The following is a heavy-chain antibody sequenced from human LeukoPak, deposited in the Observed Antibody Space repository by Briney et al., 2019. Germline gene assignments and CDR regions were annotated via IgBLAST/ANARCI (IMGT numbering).Heavy chain of an antibody. CDR1: GFTFSSYG. CDR2: INSKSRYI. D-gene: IGHD6-6*01. Sequence: PGGSLRLSCAASGFTFSSYGMHWVRQAPGKGLEWVSSINSKSRYIYYADSLKGRFTISRDNGKNSVYLQMNSLRAEDTAVYFCARADSSSSRLDCWGQGTLVTVSS. CDR3: ARADSSSSRLDC. V-gene: IGHV3-21*01. J-gene: IGHJ4*02.